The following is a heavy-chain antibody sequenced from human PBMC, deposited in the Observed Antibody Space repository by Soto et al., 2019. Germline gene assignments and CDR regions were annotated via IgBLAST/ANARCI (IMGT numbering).Heavy chain of an antibody. CDR3: ARAGSVGITIFGVVITTDYYYYGMDV. CDR1: GGSFSGYY. CDR2: INHSGST. D-gene: IGHD3-3*01. Sequence: SETLSLTCAVYGGSFSGYYWSWIRQPPGKGLEWIGEINHSGSTNYNPSLKSRVTISVDTSKNQFSLKLSSVTAADTAVYYCARAGSVGITIFGVVITTDYYYYGMDVWGQGTTVTVSS. V-gene: IGHV4-34*01. J-gene: IGHJ6*02.